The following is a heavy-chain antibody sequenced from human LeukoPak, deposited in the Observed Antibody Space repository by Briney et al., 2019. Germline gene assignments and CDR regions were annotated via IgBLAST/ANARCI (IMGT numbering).Heavy chain of an antibody. CDR3: ARRYCSGADCYGGDSYYYMDV. V-gene: IGHV4-39*01. J-gene: IGHJ6*03. D-gene: IGHD2-2*01. CDR1: GGSISTSLYY. CDR2: IYYSGRT. Sequence: NSSETLSLTCSVSGGSISTSLYYWGWIRQPPGKGLEGIGSIYYSGRTYYNPSLKSRVPISVDTSKNQFSLRLTSVTAADTAVYYGARRYCSGADCYGGDSYYYMDVWGKGTTVTISS.